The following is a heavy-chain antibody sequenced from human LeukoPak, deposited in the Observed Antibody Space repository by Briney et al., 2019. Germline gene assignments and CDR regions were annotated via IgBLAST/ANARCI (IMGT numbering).Heavy chain of an antibody. V-gene: IGHV1-2*02. CDR1: GYTFTGYY. CDR3: AKEGGYCSSGTFYPWWFDP. J-gene: IGHJ5*02. D-gene: IGHD2-15*01. Sequence: GASVKVSCKASGYTFTGYYVHWVRQAPGQGIEWMGWINPNSGGTNYAQKFQGRVTMTRDTSIGTAYMELSRLRSDDTAVYYCAKEGGYCSSGTFYPWWFDPWGQGTLVTVSS. CDR2: INPNSGGT.